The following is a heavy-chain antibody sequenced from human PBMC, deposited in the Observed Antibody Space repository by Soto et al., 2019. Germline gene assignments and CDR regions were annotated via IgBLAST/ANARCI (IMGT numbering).Heavy chain of an antibody. V-gene: IGHV3-66*01. D-gene: IGHD2-2*01. Sequence: GGSLRLSCAASGFTVSSNYMSWVRQAPGKGLEWVSVIYSGGSTYYADSVKGRFTISRDISKNTLYLQMNSLRAEDTAVYYCVRSNQVPATAILRPYYFDYWGQGTLVTVSS. CDR1: GFTVSSNY. CDR2: IYSGGST. J-gene: IGHJ4*02. CDR3: VRSNQVPATAILRPYYFDY.